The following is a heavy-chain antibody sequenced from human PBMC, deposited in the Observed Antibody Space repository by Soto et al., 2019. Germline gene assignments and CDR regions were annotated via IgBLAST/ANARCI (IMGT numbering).Heavy chain of an antibody. CDR2: IDPSGGST. D-gene: IGHD1-26*01. CDR1: GYTFTASY. CDR3: ARDSGHYYRSDAFDK. V-gene: IGHV1-46*01. Sequence: ASVKVSCKASGYTFTASYRQWVRQAPGQGLEWMGIIDPSGGSTSYSQKFQGRVTMTRDTSTSTVYMELNSLRSEDTAVFYCARDSGHYYRSDAFDKWGQGTMVTVS. J-gene: IGHJ3*02.